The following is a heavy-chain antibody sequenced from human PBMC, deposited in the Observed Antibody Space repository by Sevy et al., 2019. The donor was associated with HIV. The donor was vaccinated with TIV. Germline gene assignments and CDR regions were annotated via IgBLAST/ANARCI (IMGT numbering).Heavy chain of an antibody. V-gene: IGHV3-15*01. D-gene: IGHD3-16*01. CDR3: TTVGFPNWGSEAFDN. J-gene: IGHJ3*02. CDR2: MKSKTDGGTT. CDR1: GFTFSIIY. Sequence: GGSLRLSCAASGFTFSIIYMNWVRQSPGKGLEWVGRMKSKTDGGTTDYAAPVKDRFTMSRDVSKNTLYLQMNSLKADDTAVYYCTTVGFPNWGSEAFDNWGQGTMVTVSS.